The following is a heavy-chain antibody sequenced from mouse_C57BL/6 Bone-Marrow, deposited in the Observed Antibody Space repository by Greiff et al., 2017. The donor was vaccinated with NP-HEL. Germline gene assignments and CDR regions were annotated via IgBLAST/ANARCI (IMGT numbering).Heavy chain of an antibody. Sequence: VQLQQSGAELVRPGASVTLSCKASGYTFTDYEMHWVKQTPVHGLEWIGAIDPETGGTAYNQKFKGKAILIADKSSSTAYMKLRSLTSEDSAVYYCTNGYYEAWFAYWGQGTLVTVSA. CDR2: IDPETGGT. D-gene: IGHD2-3*01. CDR3: TNGYYEAWFAY. J-gene: IGHJ3*01. CDR1: GYTFTDYE. V-gene: IGHV1-15*01.